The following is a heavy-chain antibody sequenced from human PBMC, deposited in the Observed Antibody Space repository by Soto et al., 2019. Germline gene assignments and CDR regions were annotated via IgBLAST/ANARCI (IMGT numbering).Heavy chain of an antibody. CDR1: GFTFSSYG. V-gene: IGHV3-30*03. CDR2: ISYDGSNK. J-gene: IGHJ2*01. Sequence: GGSLRLSCAASGFTFSSYGMHWVRQAPGKGLEWVAVISYDGSNKYYADSVKGRFTISRDNSKNTLYLQMNSLRAEDTAVYYCARRAFVVVTADYWYFDLWGRGTLVTVSS. CDR3: ARRAFVVVTADYWYFDL. D-gene: IGHD2-21*02.